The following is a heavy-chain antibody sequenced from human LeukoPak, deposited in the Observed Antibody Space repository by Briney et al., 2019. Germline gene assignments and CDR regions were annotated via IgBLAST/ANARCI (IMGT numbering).Heavy chain of an antibody. Sequence: SETLSLTCTVSGYSISSGYYWSWIRQPPGKGLEWIGEINHSGSTNYNPSLKSRVTISVDTSKNQFSLKLSSVTAADTAVYYCARRPRGSSGTPQVKAFDIWGQGTMVTVSS. D-gene: IGHD3-10*01. J-gene: IGHJ3*02. V-gene: IGHV4-38-2*02. CDR3: ARRPRGSSGTPQVKAFDI. CDR1: GYSISSGYY. CDR2: INHSGST.